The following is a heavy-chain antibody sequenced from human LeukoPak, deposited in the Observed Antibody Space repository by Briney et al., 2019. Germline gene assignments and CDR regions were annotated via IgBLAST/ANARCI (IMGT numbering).Heavy chain of an antibody. Sequence: PSETLSLTCTVSGGSISSGGYYWSWIRQHPGKGLEWIGYIYYSGSTYYNPSLKSRVTISVDTSKNQFSLKLSSVTAADTAVYYCARRIPAGDAFDIWGHGTMVIVSS. D-gene: IGHD6-13*01. CDR1: GGSISSGGYY. CDR2: IYYSGST. CDR3: ARRIPAGDAFDI. V-gene: IGHV4-31*03. J-gene: IGHJ3*02.